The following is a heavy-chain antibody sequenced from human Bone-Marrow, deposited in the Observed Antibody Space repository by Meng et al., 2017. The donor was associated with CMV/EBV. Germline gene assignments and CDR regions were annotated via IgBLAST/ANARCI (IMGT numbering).Heavy chain of an antibody. V-gene: IGHV6-1*01. Sequence: SETLSLTCAISGDSVSSNSAAWNWIRQSPSRGLEWLGRTYYRSKWYNDYAVSVKSRITINPDTSKNQFSLQLNSVTPEDTAVYYCARDSSRRKTGYSSGWSAPYYFDYWGQGTRVTGSS. J-gene: IGHJ4*02. CDR3: ARDSSRRKTGYSSGWSAPYYFDY. D-gene: IGHD6-19*01. CDR2: TYYRSKWYN. CDR1: GDSVSSNSAA.